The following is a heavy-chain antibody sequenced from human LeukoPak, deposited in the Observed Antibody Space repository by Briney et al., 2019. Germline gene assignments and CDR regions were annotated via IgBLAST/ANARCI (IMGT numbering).Heavy chain of an antibody. J-gene: IGHJ4*02. CDR1: GFTFSSYA. V-gene: IGHV3-23*01. CDR3: AKDWGIWFGELLVHFDS. CDR2: ISGGGGST. D-gene: IGHD3-10*01. Sequence: GGSLRLSCAASGFTFSSYAMSWVRQAPGKGREWVLAISGGGGSTYYADPVKGRFTISRDNSNNTLYLQMNSLRAEDTAVYYCAKDWGIWFGELLVHFDSWGQGTLVTVSS.